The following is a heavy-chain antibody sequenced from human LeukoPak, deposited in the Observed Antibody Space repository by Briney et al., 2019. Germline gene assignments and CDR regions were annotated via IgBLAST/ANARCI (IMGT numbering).Heavy chain of an antibody. V-gene: IGHV3-48*02. CDR3: ARGGTHYYDSSDLYIPDFDY. CDR2: ISSSSSTI. D-gene: IGHD3-22*01. Sequence: GGSLRLSCAASGFTFSSYSMNWVRQAPGKGLEWVSYISSSSSTIYYADSVKGRFTISRDNAKNSLYLQMNSLRDEDTAVYYCARGGTHYYDSSDLYIPDFDYWGQGTLVTVSS. CDR1: GFTFSSYS. J-gene: IGHJ4*02.